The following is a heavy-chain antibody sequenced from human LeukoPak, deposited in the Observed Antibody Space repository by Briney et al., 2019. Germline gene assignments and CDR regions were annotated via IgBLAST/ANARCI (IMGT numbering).Heavy chain of an antibody. D-gene: IGHD1-14*01. V-gene: IGHV3-23*01. J-gene: IGHJ4*02. CDR3: AKATGYLL. CDR2: ISGSGGST. CDR1: GFTFSSYG. Sequence: GGSLRLSCAASGFTFSSYGMSWVRQAPGRGLGWVSAISGSGGSTYYADSVKGRFTISRDNSENTLCLQMNSLRAEDTAVYYCAKATGYLLWGQGTLVTVSS.